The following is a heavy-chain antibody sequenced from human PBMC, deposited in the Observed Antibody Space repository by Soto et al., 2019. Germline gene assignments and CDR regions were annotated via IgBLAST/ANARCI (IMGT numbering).Heavy chain of an antibody. CDR2: IYYSGST. CDR1: GGSISSYY. V-gene: IGHV4-59*01. J-gene: IGHJ5*02. CDR3: ARVLFGSIRPPDYNWFAP. D-gene: IGHD1-26*01. Sequence: SETLSLTCTVSGGSISSYYWSWIRQPPGKGLEWIGYIYYSGSTNYNPSLKSRVTISVDTSKNQFSLKLSSVTAADTAVYYCARVLFGSIRPPDYNWFAPWGQGTPVPVSS.